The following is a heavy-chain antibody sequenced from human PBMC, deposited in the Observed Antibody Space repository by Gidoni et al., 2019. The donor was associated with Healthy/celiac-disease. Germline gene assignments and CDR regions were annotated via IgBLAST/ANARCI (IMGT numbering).Heavy chain of an antibody. J-gene: IGHJ4*02. CDR1: GFTFRNAW. CDR2: IKRKTYCGTT. Sequence: EVQLVESGGGLVKPGGSLRLSCAASGFTFRNAWMSWVRQAPGKGMELVCRIKRKTYCGTTDLPCPGEGRFPHSRDDSKNTLYLQMNSLKTEDTAVYYCTTDPIRTRGGWGQGTLVTVSS. CDR3: TTDPIRTRGG. D-gene: IGHD1-20*01. V-gene: IGHV3-15*01.